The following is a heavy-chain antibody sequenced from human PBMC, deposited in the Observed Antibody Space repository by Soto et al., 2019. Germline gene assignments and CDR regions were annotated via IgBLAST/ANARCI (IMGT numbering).Heavy chain of an antibody. J-gene: IGHJ3*02. CDR1: GGSISSSSYY. V-gene: IGHV4-39*01. D-gene: IGHD2-15*01. CDR3: ARPVLCGGSCPPDAFDI. Sequence: QLQLQESGPGLVKPSETLSLTCTVSGGSISSSSYYWGWIRQPPGKGLEWIGSIYYSGSTYYNPSLKSRVTISVDTSKNQFSLKLSSVTAADTAVYYCARPVLCGGSCPPDAFDIWGQGTMVTVSS. CDR2: IYYSGST.